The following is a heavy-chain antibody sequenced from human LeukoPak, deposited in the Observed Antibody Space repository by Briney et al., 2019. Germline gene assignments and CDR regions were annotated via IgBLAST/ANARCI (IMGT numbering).Heavy chain of an antibody. CDR1: GYTFTSYG. CDR2: ISAYNGNT. D-gene: IGHD2-15*01. V-gene: IGHV1-18*04. J-gene: IGHJ4*02. CDR3: ARDIRDIVVVVAATDTQFDY. Sequence: GASVKVSCTASGYTFTSYGISWVRQAPGQGLEWMGWISAYNGNTNYAQKLQGRVTMTTDTSTSTAYMELRSLRSDDTAVYYCARDIRDIVVVVAATDTQFDYWGQGTLVTVSS.